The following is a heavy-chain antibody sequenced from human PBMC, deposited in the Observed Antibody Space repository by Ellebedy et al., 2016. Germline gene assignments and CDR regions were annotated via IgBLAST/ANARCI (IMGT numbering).Heavy chain of an antibody. CDR2: VVGSGERT. Sequence: GESLKISCAASGFSYSTYWMSWVRQAPGKGPEWVSAVVGSGERTFYADSVKGRFTISRDNSKNRLYLQMNSLKVEDTATYYCANVGGSGTYYNGYWGQGTLVTVSS. CDR3: ANVGGSGTYYNGY. D-gene: IGHD3-10*01. CDR1: GFSYSTYW. V-gene: IGHV3-23*01. J-gene: IGHJ4*02.